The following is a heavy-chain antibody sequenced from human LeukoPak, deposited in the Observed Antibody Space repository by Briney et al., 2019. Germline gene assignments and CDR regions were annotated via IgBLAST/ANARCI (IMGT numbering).Heavy chain of an antibody. Sequence: GGSLRLSCAASGFTFSSYGMHWVRQAPGKGLEWVAVISYDGSNKYYADSVKGRFTISRDNSNNTLYLQMNSLRAEDTAVYYCANFKGKDGIKDHFDYWGQGTLVTVSS. CDR1: GFTFSSYG. CDR3: ANFKGKDGIKDHFDY. V-gene: IGHV3-30*18. D-gene: IGHD5-24*01. CDR2: ISYDGSNK. J-gene: IGHJ4*02.